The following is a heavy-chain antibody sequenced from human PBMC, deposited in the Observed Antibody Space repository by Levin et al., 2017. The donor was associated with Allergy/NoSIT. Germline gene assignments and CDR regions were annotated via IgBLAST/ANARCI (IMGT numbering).Heavy chain of an antibody. D-gene: IGHD2-15*01. Sequence: GGSLRLSCAASGFTFSSYAMHWVRLAPGKGLEWVAVISYDGSNKYYADSVKGRFTISRDNSKNTLYLQMNSLRAEDTAVYYCARGDCSGGSCSSYYGMDVWGQGTTVTVSS. CDR2: ISYDGSNK. J-gene: IGHJ6*02. CDR3: ARGDCSGGSCSSYYGMDV. CDR1: GFTFSSYA. V-gene: IGHV3-30-3*01.